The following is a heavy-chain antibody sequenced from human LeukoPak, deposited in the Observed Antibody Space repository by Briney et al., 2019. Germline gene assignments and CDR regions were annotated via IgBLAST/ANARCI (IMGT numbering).Heavy chain of an antibody. D-gene: IGHD6-19*01. J-gene: IGHJ4*02. V-gene: IGHV3-30-3*01. Sequence: GGSLRLSCAASGFTFSSYAMHWVRQAPGKGLEWVAVISYDGSNKYYADSVKGRFTISRDNSKNTLYLQMNSLRAEDTAVYYCARDQNQQWLTIYYFDYWGQGTLVTVSS. CDR1: GFTFSSYA. CDR2: ISYDGSNK. CDR3: ARDQNQQWLTIYYFDY.